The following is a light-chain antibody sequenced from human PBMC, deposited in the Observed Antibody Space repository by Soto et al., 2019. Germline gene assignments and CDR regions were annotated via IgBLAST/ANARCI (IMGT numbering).Light chain of an antibody. CDR3: AAWDDSLNGPV. CDR1: SSDVGGYKY. CDR2: EVS. Sequence: QSALTQPPSASGSPGQSVTISCTGTSSDVGGYKYVSWYQQHPGKAPKLMIYEVSKRPSGVPDRFSGSKSGNTASLTVSGLQAEDEADYYCAAWDDSLNGPVFGGGTKVTVL. V-gene: IGLV2-8*01. J-gene: IGLJ3*02.